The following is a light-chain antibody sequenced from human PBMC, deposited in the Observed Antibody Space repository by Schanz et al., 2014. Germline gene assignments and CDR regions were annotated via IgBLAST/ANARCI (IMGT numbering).Light chain of an antibody. CDR1: QSLLHSNGYNY. CDR3: MQALQTPWT. V-gene: IGKV2-28*01. Sequence: DIVMTQSPLSLPVTPGAPASISCRSSQSLLHSNGYNYLDWYLQKPGQSPQLLIYLGSNRASGVPDRCSGSGSGTDFTLKISRVEAEDVGVYDCMQALQTPWTYGQGTKVEIK. J-gene: IGKJ1*01. CDR2: LGS.